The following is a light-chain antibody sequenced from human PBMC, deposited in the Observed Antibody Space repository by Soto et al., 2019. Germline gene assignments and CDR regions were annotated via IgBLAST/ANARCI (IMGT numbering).Light chain of an antibody. CDR1: QSISNY. CDR3: QQSYSTPLT. V-gene: IGKV1-39*01. J-gene: IGKJ4*01. Sequence: DIQMTQSPSSLSASVGDRVTITCRASQSISNYLNWYQHKPGKAPKLLIYAASSLQSGVPSRFSGSGSGTDFTLTINTLQPEDFATYYCQQSYSTPLTFGGGTKVDI. CDR2: AAS.